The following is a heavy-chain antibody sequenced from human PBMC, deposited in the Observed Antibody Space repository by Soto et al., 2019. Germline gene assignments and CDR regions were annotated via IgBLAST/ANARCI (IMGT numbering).Heavy chain of an antibody. Sequence: NPXETLSLTCTVSGGSIRTSSYYWGWIRQPPGKELEWIGSIYYSGLTHYNPSLPSLKSRVTIYVDISQNQFSLKLTSVTASDTAVYYCARLPAEGIAAAGAMDVWGQGPTVTVSS. CDR3: ARLPAEGIAAAGAMDV. D-gene: IGHD6-13*01. CDR2: IYYSGLT. J-gene: IGHJ6*02. V-gene: IGHV4-39*01. CDR1: GGSIRTSSYY.